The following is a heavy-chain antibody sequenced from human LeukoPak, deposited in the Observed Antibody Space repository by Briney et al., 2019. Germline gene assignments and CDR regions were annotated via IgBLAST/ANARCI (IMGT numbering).Heavy chain of an antibody. CDR3: ARLYGSASYNFDY. D-gene: IGHD3-10*01. CDR2: IKTDASEK. CDR1: GFTFSTYW. Sequence: GGSLRLSCAASGFTFSTYWMGWVRQAPGKGLEWVANIKTDASEKNYADSVKGRFTISRDNAGNSLYLQMNSLTAEDTAVYYCARLYGSASYNFDYWGQGTLVTVSS. J-gene: IGHJ4*02. V-gene: IGHV3-7*01.